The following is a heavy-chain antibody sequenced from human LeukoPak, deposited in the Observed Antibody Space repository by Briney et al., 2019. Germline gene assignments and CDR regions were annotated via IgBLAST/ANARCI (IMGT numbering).Heavy chain of an antibody. CDR2: ISWNSGSI. D-gene: IGHD3-22*01. V-gene: IGHV3-9*01. CDR3: AKAASLNFNYYDSSGYFE. J-gene: IGHJ4*02. CDR1: GFTFDDYA. Sequence: PGGSLRLSCAASGFTFDDYAMHWVRQAPGKGLEWVSGISWNSGSIGYADSVKGRFTISRDNAKNSLYLQMNSLRAEDTALYYCAKAASLNFNYYDSSGYFEWGQGTLVTVSS.